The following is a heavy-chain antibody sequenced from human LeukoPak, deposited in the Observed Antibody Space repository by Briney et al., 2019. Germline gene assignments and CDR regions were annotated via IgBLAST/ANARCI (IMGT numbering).Heavy chain of an antibody. CDR2: ISYDGSNK. CDR3: ARAGVQQQLVPVYFDY. V-gene: IGHV3-30-3*01. CDR1: GFTFSSYA. Sequence: PGGSLRLSCAASGFTFSSYAMHWVRQAPGKGLEWAAVISYDGSNKYYADSVKGRFTISGDNSKNTLYLQMNSLRAEDTAVYYCARAGVQQQLVPVYFDYWGQGTLVTVSS. D-gene: IGHD6-13*01. J-gene: IGHJ4*02.